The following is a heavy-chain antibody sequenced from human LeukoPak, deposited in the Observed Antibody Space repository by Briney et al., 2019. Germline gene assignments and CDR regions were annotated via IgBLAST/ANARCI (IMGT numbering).Heavy chain of an antibody. Sequence: SETLSPTCTVSGGSIGKTSYYWGWIRQPPGKGLEWIGNIYYSGTTYYNPSLKSRVTISVDTSKNQFSLTLNSVTPEDTAVYFCARFKQLGRSFDSWGLGSLVTVSS. D-gene: IGHD1-1*01. CDR1: GGSIGKTSYY. J-gene: IGHJ4*02. V-gene: IGHV4-39*07. CDR2: IYYSGTT. CDR3: ARFKQLGRSFDS.